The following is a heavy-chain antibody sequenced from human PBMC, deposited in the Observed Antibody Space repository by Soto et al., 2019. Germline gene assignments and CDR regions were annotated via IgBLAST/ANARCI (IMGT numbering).Heavy chain of an antibody. Sequence: SETLSLTCAVSGGSISSYNWWSWVRQPPGKGLEWIGEIYHSGNTNYNPSLKSRVTISVDKSENQFSLKLSSVTAADTAVYYCARGSSYSNYYYYGMDVWGQGTTVTVSS. CDR1: GGSISSYNW. CDR2: IYHSGNT. D-gene: IGHD4-4*01. CDR3: ARGSSYSNYYYYGMDV. J-gene: IGHJ6*02. V-gene: IGHV4-4*02.